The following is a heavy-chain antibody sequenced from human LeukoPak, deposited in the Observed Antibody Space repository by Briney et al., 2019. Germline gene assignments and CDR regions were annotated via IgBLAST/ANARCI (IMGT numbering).Heavy chain of an antibody. CDR1: GFTFSDYN. CDR3: ARVLRYCSGGNCYSGGLGYMDV. D-gene: IGHD2-15*01. CDR2: VSRSGSTK. J-gene: IGHJ6*03. Sequence: GGSLRLSCAASGFTFSDYNMRWIRQAPGKGLEWVSSVSRSGSTKYYADSVKGRFTISRDNAKNSLFLQMNSLRAEDTAVYYCARVLRYCSGGNCYSGGLGYMDVWGKGTTVTISS. V-gene: IGHV3-11*01.